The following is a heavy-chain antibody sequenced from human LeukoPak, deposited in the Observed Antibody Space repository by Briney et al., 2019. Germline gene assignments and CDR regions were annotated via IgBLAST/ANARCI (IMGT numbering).Heavy chain of an antibody. V-gene: IGHV4-59*01. J-gene: IGHJ5*02. CDR1: GGSISSYY. CDR3: AREVQGDYGGNPGRLFDP. Sequence: TSSETLSLTCTVSGGSISSYYWSWIRQPPGKGLEWIGYIYYSGSTNYNPSLKGRVTISVDTSKNQFSLKLSSVTAADTAVYYCAREVQGDYGGNPGRLFDPWGQGTLVTVSS. D-gene: IGHD4-23*01. CDR2: IYYSGST.